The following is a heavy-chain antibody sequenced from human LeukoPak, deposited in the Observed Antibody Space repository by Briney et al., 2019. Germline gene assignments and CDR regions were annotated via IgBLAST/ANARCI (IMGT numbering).Heavy chain of an antibody. J-gene: IGHJ4*02. CDR3: ARDSYGSDY. Sequence: ASVTVSCKSSGYTFISYHVHWVRQAPGQGLEWMGKITPSDGSTTYAQNFQDRVIMTRDTSSSTVYMQLSSLRSDDTAVYYCARDSYGSDYWGQGTLVTVSS. CDR2: ITPSDGST. CDR1: GYTFISYH. D-gene: IGHD5-18*01. V-gene: IGHV1-46*01.